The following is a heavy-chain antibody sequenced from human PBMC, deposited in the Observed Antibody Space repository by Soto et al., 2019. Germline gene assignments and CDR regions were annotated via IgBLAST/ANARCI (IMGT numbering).Heavy chain of an antibody. CDR3: AKDEKGVIADYFDC. CDR2: VSGSGDSGTGDRT. V-gene: IGHV3-23*01. D-gene: IGHD3-10*01. J-gene: IGHJ4*02. CDR1: GFTFSDYG. Sequence: SGGSLRLSCAASGFTFSDYGMSWVRQAPGKGLEWVSGVSGSGDSGTGDRTYYAGSVKGRFTISRDNSKNTLYLQMNSLRVEDTAVYYCAKDEKGVIADYFDCWGQGTLVTVSS.